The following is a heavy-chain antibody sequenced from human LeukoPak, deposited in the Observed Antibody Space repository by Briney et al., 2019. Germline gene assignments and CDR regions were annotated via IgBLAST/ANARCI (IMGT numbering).Heavy chain of an antibody. V-gene: IGHV5-51*01. J-gene: IGHJ6*02. CDR3: ARHPNLPGYCSSSSCPYYYYYGMDV. D-gene: IGHD2-2*01. CDR2: IYPGDSDT. Sequence: GESLKISCKGSGYSFTSYWIGWVRQMPGKGLEWMGIIYPGDSDTTYSPSFQGQVTNSADQSISTAYLQWSSQKASDTAMYYCARHPNLPGYCSSSSCPYYYYYGMDVWGQGTTVTVSS. CDR1: GYSFTSYW.